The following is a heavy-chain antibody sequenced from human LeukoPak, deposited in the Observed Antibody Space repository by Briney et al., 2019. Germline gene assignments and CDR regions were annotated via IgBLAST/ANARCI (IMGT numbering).Heavy chain of an antibody. CDR2: IYYSGST. CDR1: GGSFSGYY. V-gene: IGHV4-59*08. Sequence: SETLSLTCAVYGGSFSGYYWSWIRQPPGKGLEWIGYIYYSGSTNYNPSLKSRVTISVDTSKNQFSLKLSSVTAADTAVYYCARHLARPPYSIAAAGIDYWGQGTLVTVSS. D-gene: IGHD6-13*01. CDR3: ARHLARPPYSIAAAGIDY. J-gene: IGHJ4*02.